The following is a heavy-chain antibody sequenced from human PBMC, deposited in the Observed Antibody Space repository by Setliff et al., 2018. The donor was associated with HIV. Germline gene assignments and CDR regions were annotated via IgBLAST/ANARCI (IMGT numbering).Heavy chain of an antibody. V-gene: IGHV3-33*05. J-gene: IGHJ4*02. CDR3: AKDGYSDYLNSYFDY. D-gene: IGHD4-17*01. CDR1: GFTFSSYG. Sequence: LRLSCAASGFTFSSYGMHWVRQAPGKGLEWVALISYDGSEKFYADSVRGRFTISRDNSKNTESLQMNSLRAEDTAVYYCAKDGYSDYLNSYFDYWGQGTLVTVSS. CDR2: ISYDGSEK.